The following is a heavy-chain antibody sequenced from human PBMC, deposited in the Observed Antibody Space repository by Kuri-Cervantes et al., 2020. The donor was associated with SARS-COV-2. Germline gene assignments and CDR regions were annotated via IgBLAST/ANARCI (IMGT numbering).Heavy chain of an antibody. CDR3: AKVLTTPGIAHNWFDP. J-gene: IGHJ5*02. Sequence: GESLKISCAASGFTFSGHWIHWVRQAPGKGLVWVSRINLDGSYTNNADSVKGRFTLSRDNAKNMLFLQMNSLRAEDMAVYYCAKVLTTPGIAHNWFDPWGQGTLVTVSS. D-gene: IGHD6-13*01. CDR2: INLDGSYT. V-gene: IGHV3-74*01. CDR1: GFTFSGHW.